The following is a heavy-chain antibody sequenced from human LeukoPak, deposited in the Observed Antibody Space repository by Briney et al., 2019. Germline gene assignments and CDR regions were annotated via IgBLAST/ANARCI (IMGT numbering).Heavy chain of an antibody. CDR1: GGSFSGYY. V-gene: IGHV4-34*01. Sequence: SETLSLTCAVYGGSFSGYYWSWIRQPPGKGLEWIGEINNSGSTNYNPSLKSRVTISVETTKNKFSLKLSSVTAADTAVYYCARGGKDREYFQHWGQGTLVTVTS. CDR2: INNSGST. J-gene: IGHJ1*01. CDR3: ARGGKDREYFQH.